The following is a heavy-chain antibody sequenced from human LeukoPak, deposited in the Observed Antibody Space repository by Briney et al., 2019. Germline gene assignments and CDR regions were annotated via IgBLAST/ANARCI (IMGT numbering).Heavy chain of an antibody. Sequence: SGPTLVKPTQTLTLTCTFSGFSLSTSGVAVGWIRQPPGKALEWLALIYWDDDKRYSPSLKSRLTITKGTSKNQVVLTMTNMDPVDTATYYCALSYGSSWEYNWFDPWGQGTLVTVSS. J-gene: IGHJ5*02. CDR2: IYWDDDK. V-gene: IGHV2-5*02. CDR1: GFSLSTSGVA. CDR3: ALSYGSSWEYNWFDP. D-gene: IGHD6-13*01.